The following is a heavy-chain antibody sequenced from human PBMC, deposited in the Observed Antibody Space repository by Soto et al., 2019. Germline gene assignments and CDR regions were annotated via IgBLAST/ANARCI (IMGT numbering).Heavy chain of an antibody. CDR1: GYSFTSYW. CDR3: ARCYYGSGSFLWGMDV. CDR2: IYPGDSDT. Sequence: PGESLKIPCKGSGYSFTSYWIGWVRQMPGKGLEWMGIIYPGDSDTSYSPSFQGQVTISADKSISTAYLQWSSLKASDTAMYYCARCYYGSGSFLWGMDVWGQGTTVTVSS. V-gene: IGHV5-51*01. D-gene: IGHD3-10*01. J-gene: IGHJ6*02.